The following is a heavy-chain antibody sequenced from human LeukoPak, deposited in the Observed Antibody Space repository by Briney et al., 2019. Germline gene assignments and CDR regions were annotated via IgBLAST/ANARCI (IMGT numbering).Heavy chain of an antibody. CDR1: GGTFSSYA. Sequence: GASVKVSCKASGGTFSSYAISWVRQAPGQGLEWMGGIIPIFGTANYAQKFQGRVTITADESTSTAYMELSSLRSEDTAVYYCARDGPYGDMTFDYWGQGTLVTVSS. CDR2: IIPIFGTA. D-gene: IGHD4-17*01. J-gene: IGHJ4*02. CDR3: ARDGPYGDMTFDY. V-gene: IGHV1-69*13.